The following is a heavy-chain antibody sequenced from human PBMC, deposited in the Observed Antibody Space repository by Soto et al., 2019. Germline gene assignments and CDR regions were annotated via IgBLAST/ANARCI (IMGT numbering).Heavy chain of an antibody. CDR2: IHASGTT. Sequence: NPSETLSLTCNFSCGSLIGYFWSWVRQPPGKRLEWLGYIHASGTTNYNPSLKGRLTMLLDTSKNDFSLKLDSMAAADTAMYYCARSHGGAFWFFDLWGRGTLVTVSS. J-gene: IGHJ2*01. V-gene: IGHV4-59*01. D-gene: IGHD2-21*01. CDR3: ARSHGGAFWFFDL. CDR1: CGSLIGYF.